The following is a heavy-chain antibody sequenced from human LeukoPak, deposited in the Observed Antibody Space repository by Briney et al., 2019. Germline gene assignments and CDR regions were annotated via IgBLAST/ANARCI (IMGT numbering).Heavy chain of an antibody. CDR3: ARDKYSSSSIPLDY. CDR2: ISSSSSYI. CDR1: GFTFSSHS. V-gene: IGHV3-21*01. D-gene: IGHD6-6*01. J-gene: IGHJ4*02. Sequence: GGSLRLSCAASGFTFSSHSMNWVRQAPGKGLEWVSSISSSSSYIYYADSVKGRFTISRDNAKNSLYLQMNSLRAEDTAVYYCARDKYSSSSIPLDYWGQGTLVTVSS.